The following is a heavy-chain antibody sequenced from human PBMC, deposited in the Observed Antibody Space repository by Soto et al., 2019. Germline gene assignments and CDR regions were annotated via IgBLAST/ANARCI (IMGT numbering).Heavy chain of an antibody. CDR2: ISKDGSNK. J-gene: IGHJ4*02. Sequence: QVQLVESGGGVVQPGRSLRLSCAASGFTFSNFGMHWIRQAPGKGLEWVAVISKDGSNKYYADSVKGRFTISRDNSKSTLYLQMSNLRAEDTAVYYCASPDVDTAMVTDYWGQGTLVTVSS. D-gene: IGHD5-18*01. V-gene: IGHV3-30*03. CDR1: GFTFSNFG. CDR3: ASPDVDTAMVTDY.